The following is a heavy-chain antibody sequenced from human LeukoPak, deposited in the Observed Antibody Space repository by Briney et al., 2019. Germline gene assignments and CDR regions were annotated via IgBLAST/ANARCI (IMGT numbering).Heavy chain of an antibody. Sequence: PGGSLRLSCAASGFTFSDYYMSWIRQAPGKGLEWVSYGGSGGSTYYADSVKGRFTVSRDNSKSTLYLQMNSLTAEDTAVYYCAKMRGQYYHSYYMDAWGKGTTVTVSS. J-gene: IGHJ6*03. CDR3: AKMRGQYYHSYYMDA. CDR1: GFTFSDYY. V-gene: IGHV3-23*01. CDR2: GGSGGST.